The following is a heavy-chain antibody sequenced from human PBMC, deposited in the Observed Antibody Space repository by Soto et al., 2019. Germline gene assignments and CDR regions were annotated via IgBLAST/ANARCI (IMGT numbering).Heavy chain of an antibody. CDR3: ARTEASSWSFFYYGMDV. CDR1: GGPIGSYY. Sequence: QVQLQESGPGLVKPSETLSLTCTVSGGPIGSYYWSWIRQSPGKGLEWIGCVYYSDDTNYNPSLKSRVTISLDRSKHQFSLRLTSVTAADTAVYYCARTEASSWSFFYYGMDVWGQGTTVAVSS. CDR2: VYYSDDT. J-gene: IGHJ6*02. V-gene: IGHV4-59*01. D-gene: IGHD6-13*01.